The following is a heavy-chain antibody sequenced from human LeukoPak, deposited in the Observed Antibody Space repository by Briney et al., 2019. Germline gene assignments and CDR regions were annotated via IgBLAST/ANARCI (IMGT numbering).Heavy chain of an antibody. CDR3: AREHCSSTSCYAWLDP. V-gene: IGHV4-34*01. CDR2: INHSGST. D-gene: IGHD2-2*01. CDR1: GGSFSGYY. Sequence: KPSETLSLTCAVYGGSFSGYYWSWLRQPPGKGLEWIREINHSGSTNYNPSLKSRVTISVDTSKNQFSLKLSSVTAADTAVYYCAREHCSSTSCYAWLDPWGQGTLVTVSS. J-gene: IGHJ5*02.